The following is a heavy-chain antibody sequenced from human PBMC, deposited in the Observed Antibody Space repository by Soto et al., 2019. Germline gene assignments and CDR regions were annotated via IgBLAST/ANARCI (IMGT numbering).Heavy chain of an antibody. D-gene: IGHD2-15*01. Sequence: PSETLSLTCTVSGGSISSYYWSWIRQPPGKGLEWIGYIYYSGSTNYNPSLKSRVTISVDTSKNQFSLRLSSVTAADTAVYYCARSTRSLAATPGYFDYWGQGTLVTVSS. CDR3: ARSTRSLAATPGYFDY. CDR1: GGSISSYY. V-gene: IGHV4-59*01. J-gene: IGHJ4*02. CDR2: IYYSGST.